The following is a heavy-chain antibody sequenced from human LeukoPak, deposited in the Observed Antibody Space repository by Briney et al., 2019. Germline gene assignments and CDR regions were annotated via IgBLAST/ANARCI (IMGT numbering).Heavy chain of an antibody. CDR1: GFTFSSYS. CDR2: ISSSSSTI. V-gene: IGHV3-48*02. CDR3: ARTGSAASPDDAFDI. D-gene: IGHD2-15*01. J-gene: IGHJ3*02. Sequence: GGSLRLSCAPSGFTFSSYSMNWVRKAPGKGLEWVSYISSSSSTIYYADSVKGRFTISRDNAKSSLYLQMNSLRDEDTAVYYCARTGSAASPDDAFDIWGQGTMVTVSS.